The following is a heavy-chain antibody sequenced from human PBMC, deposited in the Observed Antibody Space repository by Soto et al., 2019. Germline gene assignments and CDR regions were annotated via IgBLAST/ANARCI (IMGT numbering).Heavy chain of an antibody. CDR2: IRRKANSYTT. CDR1: GLIFSDYH. J-gene: IGHJ6*02. D-gene: IGHD6-19*01. Sequence: EVPLVESGGGLVQPGGSLRLSCAASGLIFSDYHMDWVRQAPGKGWEWVGRIRRKANSYTTEYAASVKGRFTISRDDSKNSLYLQMNSLKSEDTAVYYCAMLGGWSGGSSGMDVWGQGTTVTVSS. V-gene: IGHV3-72*01. CDR3: AMLGGWSGGSSGMDV.